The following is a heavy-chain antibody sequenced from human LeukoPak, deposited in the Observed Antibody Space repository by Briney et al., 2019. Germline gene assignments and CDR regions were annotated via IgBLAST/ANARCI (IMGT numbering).Heavy chain of an antibody. CDR1: EYTFTNYW. CDR2: IYPRDSDT. Sequence: GESLKISCKGSEYTFTNYWIGWARQTSDKGLELVAFIYPRDSDTRYNPSFQGQVTISADKSTNTAYLQWSSLQASDTAMYYCARSTSAYYSADYWGQGTLVTVSS. J-gene: IGHJ4*02. CDR3: ARSTSAYYSADY. D-gene: IGHD3-22*01. V-gene: IGHV5-51*01.